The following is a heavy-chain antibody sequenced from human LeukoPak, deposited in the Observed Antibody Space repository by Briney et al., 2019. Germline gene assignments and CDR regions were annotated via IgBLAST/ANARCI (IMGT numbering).Heavy chain of an antibody. D-gene: IGHD6-6*01. CDR3: AKGGGYSSSSEFDY. CDR1: GFTFSSYA. J-gene: IGHJ4*02. Sequence: PGGSLRLSCEASGFTFSSYAMTWVRQAPGKGLEWVSVISGSGNNTYHADSVKGRFTISRDNSKNTLYLQMNSLRAEDTAVYYCAKGGGYSSSSEFDYWGQGTLVTVSS. V-gene: IGHV3-23*01. CDR2: ISGSGNNT.